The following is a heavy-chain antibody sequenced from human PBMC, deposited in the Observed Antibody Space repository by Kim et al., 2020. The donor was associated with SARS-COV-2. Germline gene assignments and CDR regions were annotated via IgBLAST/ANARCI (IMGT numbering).Heavy chain of an antibody. Sequence: SETLSLTCTVSGGSVSSGSYYWSWIRQPPGKGLEWIGYIYYSGSTNYNPSLKSRVTISVDTSKNQFFLKLSSVTAADTAVYYCARAWGGNVYYFDYWGQGTLVTVSS. CDR3: ARAWGGNVYYFDY. V-gene: IGHV4-61*01. CDR2: IYYSGST. D-gene: IGHD2-15*01. J-gene: IGHJ4*02. CDR1: GGSVSSGSYY.